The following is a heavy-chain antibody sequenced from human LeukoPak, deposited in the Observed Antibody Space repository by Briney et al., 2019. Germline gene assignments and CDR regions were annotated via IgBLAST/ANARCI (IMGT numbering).Heavy chain of an antibody. CDR2: ISGSGGST. J-gene: IGHJ4*02. CDR3: AKDGQVDTAIWDHGNY. CDR1: GFTFSSYA. D-gene: IGHD5-18*01. V-gene: IGHV3-23*01. Sequence: PGGSLRLSCAASGFTFSSYAMSWVRQAPGKGLEWVSAISGSGGSTYYADSVKGRFTISRDNSKNTLYLQMNSLRAEDTAVYYCAKDGQVDTAIWDHGNYWGQGTLVTVSS.